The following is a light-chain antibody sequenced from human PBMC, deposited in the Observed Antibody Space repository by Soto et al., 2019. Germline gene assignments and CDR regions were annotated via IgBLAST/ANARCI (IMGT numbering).Light chain of an antibody. CDR1: QSISNW. Sequence: DIQMTQSPSTLSASVGDRVTITCRTSQSISNWLAWYQQKPGKAPELLIYAASTLQSGVPSRFSGSGSGTDFTLTISCLQSEDFATYYCQQYYSFPPTFGQGTKVDIK. J-gene: IGKJ1*01. CDR3: QQYYSFPPT. V-gene: IGKV1-5*01. CDR2: AAS.